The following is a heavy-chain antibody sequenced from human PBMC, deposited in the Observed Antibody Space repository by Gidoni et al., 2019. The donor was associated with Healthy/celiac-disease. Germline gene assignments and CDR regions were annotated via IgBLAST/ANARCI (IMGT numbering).Heavy chain of an antibody. J-gene: IGHJ5*02. V-gene: IGHV3-9*01. D-gene: IGHD1-26*01. CDR3: AKGLGGGSYYSNWFDP. CDR1: GFTFDDSA. CDR2: ISWNSGSI. Sequence: VQLVESGVGLVQPGRSLILSCAASGFTFDDSAMHWVRQAPGKGLELVSGISWNSGSIGYADSVKGRFTISRDNAKNSLYLQMNSLRAEDTALYYCAKGLGGGSYYSNWFDPWGQGTLVTVSS.